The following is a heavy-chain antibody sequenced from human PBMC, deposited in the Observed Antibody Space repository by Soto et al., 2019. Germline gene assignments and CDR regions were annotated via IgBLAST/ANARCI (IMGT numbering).Heavy chain of an antibody. CDR1: GYTFTNYG. J-gene: IGHJ3*02. CDR3: ARAYCSSTGCYFGVDAFDI. V-gene: IGHV1-18*01. Sequence: QVQLVQSGAEVKKPGASVKVSCKASGYTFTNYGISWMRQAPGQGLECMGWISTYNGNTNYAQNLQGRVTMTTDTSTSTTYMELRSLRYDDTAVYYCARAYCSSTGCYFGVDAFDIWGQGTMVTVSS. D-gene: IGHD2-2*01. CDR2: ISTYNGNT.